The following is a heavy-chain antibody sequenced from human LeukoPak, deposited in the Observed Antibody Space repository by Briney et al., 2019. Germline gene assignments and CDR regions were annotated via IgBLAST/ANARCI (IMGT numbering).Heavy chain of an antibody. CDR2: ISSRGYTI. J-gene: IGHJ4*02. CDR3: ASQEGVRYFDY. Sequence: GGSLRLSCAGPGFTFSDNHMSWIRQAPGKGLEWVSYISSRGYTIYYADSVKGRLTISRDNAKNLLYLQMHSLRAEDTAVYYCASQEGVRYFDYWGQGTLVTVS. V-gene: IGHV3-11*01. CDR1: GFTFSDNH. D-gene: IGHD1-1*01.